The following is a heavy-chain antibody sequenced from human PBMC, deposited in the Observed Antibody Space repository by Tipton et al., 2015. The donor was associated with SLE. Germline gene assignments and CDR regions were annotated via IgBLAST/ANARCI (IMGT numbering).Heavy chain of an antibody. CDR3: ARGRGRASWFDP. CDR2: INHSGST. CDR1: GGSISSSSYY. Sequence: TLSLTCTVSGGSISSSSYYWGWIRQPPGKGLEWIGEINHSGSTNYNPSLKSRVTISVDTSKNQFSLKLSSVTAADTAVYYCARGRGRASWFDPWGQGTLVTVAS. J-gene: IGHJ5*02. D-gene: IGHD3-10*01. V-gene: IGHV4-39*07.